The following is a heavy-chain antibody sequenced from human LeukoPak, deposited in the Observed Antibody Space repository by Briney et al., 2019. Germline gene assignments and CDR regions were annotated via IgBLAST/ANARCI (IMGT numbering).Heavy chain of an antibody. V-gene: IGHV5-51*01. Sequence: GESLKVSCKGSGYSFTSYWIGWVRQMPGKGLEWMGIIYPGDSDTRYSPSFQGQVTISADKSISTAYLQWSSLKASDTAMYYCASSYRGYSYGIYYYYGMDVWGQGTTVTVSS. D-gene: IGHD5-18*01. CDR2: IYPGDSDT. CDR1: GYSFTSYW. CDR3: ASSYRGYSYGIYYYYGMDV. J-gene: IGHJ6*02.